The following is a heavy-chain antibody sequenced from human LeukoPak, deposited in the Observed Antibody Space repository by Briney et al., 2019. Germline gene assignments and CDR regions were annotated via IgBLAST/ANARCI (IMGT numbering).Heavy chain of an antibody. Sequence: GGSLRLSCAASGFTFSSSAMSWVRQAPGKGLEWVSTISGDGGHTYFADSVKGRFTISRDNSKNTLYLQMNSLRVEDTAVYYCAKVRQWLVGHLLPSFDYWGQGTLVTVSS. V-gene: IGHV3-23*01. D-gene: IGHD6-19*01. CDR3: AKVRQWLVGHLLPSFDY. CDR1: GFTFSSSA. CDR2: ISGDGGHT. J-gene: IGHJ4*02.